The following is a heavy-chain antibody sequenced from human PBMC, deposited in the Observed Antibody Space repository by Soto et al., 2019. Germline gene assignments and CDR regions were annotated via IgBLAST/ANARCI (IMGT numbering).Heavy chain of an antibody. J-gene: IGHJ5*02. D-gene: IGHD1-26*01. Sequence: GGSLRLSCAASGFTCSDYYMSWIRQAPGKGLEWVAVISYAGSNKYYADSVKGRFTISRDNSKNTLYLQMNSLRAEDTAVYYCAKDRGKWELETGWFDPLGQGTLVTVSS. CDR2: ISYAGSNK. CDR3: AKDRGKWELETGWFDP. V-gene: IGHV3-30*18. CDR1: GFTCSDYY.